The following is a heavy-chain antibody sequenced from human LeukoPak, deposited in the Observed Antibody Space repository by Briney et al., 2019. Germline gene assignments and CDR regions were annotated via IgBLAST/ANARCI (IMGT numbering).Heavy chain of an antibody. V-gene: IGHV4-59*01. CDR3: ARTTEGGYTYDYFYYYYMDV. J-gene: IGHJ6*03. D-gene: IGHD5-18*01. CDR1: GGSFSSYY. CDR2: IYYSGST. Sequence: SENLSLTCAVYGGSFSSYYWSWIRQPPGKGLEWIGYIYYSGSTNYNPSLKSRVTISVDTSKNQFSLKLSSVTAADTAVYYCARTTEGGYTYDYFYYYYMDVWGKGTTVTISS.